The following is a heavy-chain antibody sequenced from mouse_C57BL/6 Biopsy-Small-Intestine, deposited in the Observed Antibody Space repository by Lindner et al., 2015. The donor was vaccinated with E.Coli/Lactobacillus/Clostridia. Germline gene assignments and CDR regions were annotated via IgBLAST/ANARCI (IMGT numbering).Heavy chain of an antibody. Sequence: VQLQESGPELVKPGASVKISCKASGYAFSSSWMNWVKQRPGKGLEWIGRIYPGDGDTNYNGKFKGKATLTADKSSSTAYMQLSSLTSEDSAVYFCARKDGYSYAMDYVGSRNLSHRLL. CDR1: GYAFSSSW. J-gene: IGHJ4*01. CDR2: IYPGDGDT. D-gene: IGHD2-3*01. CDR3: ARKDGYSYAMDY. V-gene: IGHV1-82*01.